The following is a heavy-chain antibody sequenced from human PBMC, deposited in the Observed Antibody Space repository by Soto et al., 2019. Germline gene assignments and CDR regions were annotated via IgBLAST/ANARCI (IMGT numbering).Heavy chain of an antibody. J-gene: IGHJ4*02. CDR3: ARHNCISTSCYKDFDY. Sequence: PSETLSLTCTVCGASISSSSYYWEWIRQPPGKGLEWIGSIYYSGSTYYNPSLKSRVAMSVDTSKKQFSLKLSAVTAADTAVYYCARHNCISTSCYKDFDYWGQGTLVTVSS. CDR2: IYYSGST. D-gene: IGHD2-2*02. V-gene: IGHV4-39*01. CDR1: GASISSSSYY.